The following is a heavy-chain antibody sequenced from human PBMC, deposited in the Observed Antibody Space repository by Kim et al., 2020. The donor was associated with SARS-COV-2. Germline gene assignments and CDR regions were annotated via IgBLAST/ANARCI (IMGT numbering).Heavy chain of an antibody. CDR3: AKDPPRLVLRPSNWFDP. D-gene: IGHD6-19*01. CDR1: GFTFSSYA. J-gene: IGHJ5*02. V-gene: IGHV3-23*01. CDR2: ISGSGGST. Sequence: GGSLRLSCAASGFTFSSYAMSWVRQAPGKGLEWVSAISGSGGSTYYADSVKGRFTISRDNSKNTLYLQMNSLRAEDTAVYYCAKDPPRLVLRPSNWFDPWGQGTLVTVSS.